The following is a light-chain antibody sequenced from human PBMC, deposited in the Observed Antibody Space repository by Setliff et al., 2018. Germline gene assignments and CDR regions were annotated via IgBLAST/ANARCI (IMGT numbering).Light chain of an antibody. CDR2: EHN. Sequence: NFILTQPHSVSGSPGKTVTISCTRSSGSIASNYVQWYQQRPGNSPPTVIYEHNQRPSGVPDRFSGSIDSSSNSASLIISGLQTEDEAVYYCQSYGGSNVVFGGGTKVTVL. CDR3: QSYGGSNVV. V-gene: IGLV6-57*01. CDR1: SGSIASNY. J-gene: IGLJ2*01.